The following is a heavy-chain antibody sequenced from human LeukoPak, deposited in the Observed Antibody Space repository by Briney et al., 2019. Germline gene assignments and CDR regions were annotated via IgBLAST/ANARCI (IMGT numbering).Heavy chain of an antibody. Sequence: GGSLRLSCAASGFTVSSNYMSWVRQAPGKGLEWVSVIYSDVSTYYADSVRGRFTISRDNSKNTVFLQMNSLRAEDTAVYYCAREGRGALSTSRYFDYWGQGILVTVSS. J-gene: IGHJ4*02. D-gene: IGHD3-10*01. CDR1: GFTVSSNY. CDR3: AREGRGALSTSRYFDY. CDR2: IYSDVST. V-gene: IGHV3-53*01.